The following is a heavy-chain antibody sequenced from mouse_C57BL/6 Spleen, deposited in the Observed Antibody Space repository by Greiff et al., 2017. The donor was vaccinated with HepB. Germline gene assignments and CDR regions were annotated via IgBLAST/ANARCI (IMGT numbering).Heavy chain of an antibody. CDR2: IRNKANGYTT. D-gene: IGHD1-1*01. J-gene: IGHJ2*01. CDR3: ARDRGYGRGYFDY. V-gene: IGHV7-3*01. Sequence: EVKLVESGGGLVQPGGSLSLSCAASGFTFTDYYMSWVRQPPGKALEWLGFIRNKANGYTTEYSASVKGRFTISRDNSQSILYLQMNALRAEDSATYYCARDRGYGRGYFDYWGQGTTLTVSS. CDR1: GFTFTDYY.